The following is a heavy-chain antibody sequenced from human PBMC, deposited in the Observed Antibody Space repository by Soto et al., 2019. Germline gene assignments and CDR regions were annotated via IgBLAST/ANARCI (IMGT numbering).Heavy chain of an antibody. V-gene: IGHV3-64D*08. J-gene: IGHJ4*02. Sequence: GGSLRLSCSASGFTFSSYAMYWVRQAPGKGLEYVSAISNNGRSIYYADSLKGRFTISRDNSKNTLFLQMSSLGGEDTAVYYCVKDRPDTAMALRYFDYWGQGTLVTVSS. CDR1: GFTFSSYA. CDR3: VKDRPDTAMALRYFDY. D-gene: IGHD5-18*01. CDR2: ISNNGRSI.